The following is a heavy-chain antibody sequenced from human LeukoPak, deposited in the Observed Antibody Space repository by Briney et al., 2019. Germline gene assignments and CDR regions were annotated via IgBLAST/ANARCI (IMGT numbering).Heavy chain of an antibody. CDR2: TYFRSKWYN. Sequence: SQTLSLTCAISGDSVSSNSAAWNWIRQSPSRGLEWLGRTYFRSKWYNDYAVSVKSRIIINADRSKNHFSLQLNSVTPEDTAAYFCARNGIGTTYDAFGIWGQGTMVTVSS. D-gene: IGHD1-1*01. CDR3: ARNGIGTTYDAFGI. J-gene: IGHJ3*02. V-gene: IGHV6-1*01. CDR1: GDSVSSNSAA.